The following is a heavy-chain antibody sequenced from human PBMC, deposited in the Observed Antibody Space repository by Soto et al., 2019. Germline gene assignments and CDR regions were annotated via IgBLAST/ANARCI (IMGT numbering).Heavy chain of an antibody. CDR2: TSAYNGNT. Sequence: ASVKVSCKASGYTFTSYGISWVRQAPGQGLEWMGWTSAYNGNTNYAQKLQGRVTMTTDTSTSTAYMELRSLRSDDTAVYYCAREFTVVPAAMRPYYYYMDVWGKGTTVTVSS. CDR1: GYTFTSYG. J-gene: IGHJ6*03. D-gene: IGHD2-2*01. V-gene: IGHV1-18*01. CDR3: AREFTVVPAAMRPYYYYMDV.